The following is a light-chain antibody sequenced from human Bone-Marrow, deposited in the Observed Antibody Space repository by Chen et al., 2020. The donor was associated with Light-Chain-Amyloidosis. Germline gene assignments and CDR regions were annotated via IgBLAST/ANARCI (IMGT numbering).Light chain of an antibody. J-gene: IGLJ2*01. CDR1: SSAVGGYNY. CDR3: SSYAGSNNLV. V-gene: IGLV2-8*01. Sequence: QSALTQPPSASGSPGQSVPISCTGTSSAVGGYNYVSWYQQHPGKAPKLMFYEVSERPSGVPDRFSGSKSGNTASLTVSGLQAEDEADYYCSSYAGSNNLVFGGGTKLTVL. CDR2: EVS.